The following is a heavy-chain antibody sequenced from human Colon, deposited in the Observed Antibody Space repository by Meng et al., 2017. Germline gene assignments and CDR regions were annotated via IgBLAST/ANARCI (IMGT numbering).Heavy chain of an antibody. J-gene: IGHJ4*02. D-gene: IGHD4-17*01. CDR2: MSDSGTT. CDR1: GGSIKSCGYH. Sequence: QIHLHESGPGLGRPSDDLSLVCTVSGGSIKSCGYHWSWVRQHPGKGLEYIGFMSDSGTTDYNPPLRSRVSISEIGSSKNQFSLTLRSVTAADTATYFCARDTLYGTDYWGQGVLVTVSS. CDR3: ARDTLYGTDY. V-gene: IGHV4-31*03.